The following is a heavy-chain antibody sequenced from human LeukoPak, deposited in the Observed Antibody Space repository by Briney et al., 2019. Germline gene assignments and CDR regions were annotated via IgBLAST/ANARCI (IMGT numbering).Heavy chain of an antibody. Sequence: RASVKVSCKTSGYSFITYGISWVRQAPGQGLEWMGWISTYTGNTKYSQKVQGRVTMTTDTSTGTAYMEVRSLRSDDTAVYYCWRYNDRDGTPDYWGQGTLIVGSS. V-gene: IGHV1-18*01. CDR1: GYSFITYG. D-gene: IGHD1-1*01. J-gene: IGHJ4*02. CDR3: WRYNDRDGTPDY. CDR2: ISTYTGNT.